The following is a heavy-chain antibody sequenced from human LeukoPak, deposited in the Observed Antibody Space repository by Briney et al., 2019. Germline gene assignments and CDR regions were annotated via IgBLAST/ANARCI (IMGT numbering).Heavy chain of an antibody. V-gene: IGHV4-59*01. CDR2: FYYNGST. CDR3: ARVDGRDGYNYDYYYYMDV. D-gene: IGHD5-24*01. CDR1: GGSISSYY. J-gene: IGHJ6*03. Sequence: PSETLSLTCTVSGGSISSYYWSWIRQPPGKGLEWIGYFYYNGSTNYNPSLKSRVTISVDTSKNQFSLKLSSVTAADTAVYYCARVDGRDGYNYDYYYYMDVWGKGTTVTVSS.